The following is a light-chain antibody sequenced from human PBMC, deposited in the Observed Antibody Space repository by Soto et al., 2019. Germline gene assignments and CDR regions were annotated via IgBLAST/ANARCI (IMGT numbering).Light chain of an antibody. CDR3: QQTYITPGYT. Sequence: DIQMTQSPSSLSASVGDRVTITCRASQSISNFLNWYQQKPGKAPKLLIYGASTLQSGVPSRFSGGGSGTDFTLTISSLQPEDFATYYCQQTYITPGYTFAQGTKLEIK. J-gene: IGKJ2*01. CDR2: GAS. CDR1: QSISNF. V-gene: IGKV1-39*01.